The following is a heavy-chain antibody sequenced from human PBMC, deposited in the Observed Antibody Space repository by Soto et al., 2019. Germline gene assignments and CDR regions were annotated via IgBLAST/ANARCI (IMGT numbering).Heavy chain of an antibody. V-gene: IGHV4-31*03. D-gene: IGHD4-17*01. Sequence: QVQLQESGPGLVKPSQTLSLTCTVSGGSISSGGYYWSWIRQHPGKGLEWIGYIYYSGSTYYNPSLKSRVTISVDTSKNQFSLKLSSVTAADTAVYYCARDQDIRGTDYGGNRYFEHWGRGTPVTVTS. CDR3: ARDQDIRGTDYGGNRYFEH. CDR2: IYYSGST. CDR1: GGSISSGGYY. J-gene: IGHJ2*01.